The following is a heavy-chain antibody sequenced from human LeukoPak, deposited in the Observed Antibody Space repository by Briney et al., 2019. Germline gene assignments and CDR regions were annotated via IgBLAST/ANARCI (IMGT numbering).Heavy chain of an antibody. D-gene: IGHD3-22*01. CDR2: IYSGGST. J-gene: IGHJ6*02. CDR1: GFIVSSNY. Sequence: GGSLRLSCAASGFIVSSNYMSWVRQAPGNGLEWVSVIYSGGSTYYADSVKGRFTISRHNSKNTLYLQMNSLRAEDTAVYYCARARYYDRSGYYFYYYYGVDVWGQGTTVTVSS. CDR3: ARARYYDRSGYYFYYYYGVDV. V-gene: IGHV3-53*04.